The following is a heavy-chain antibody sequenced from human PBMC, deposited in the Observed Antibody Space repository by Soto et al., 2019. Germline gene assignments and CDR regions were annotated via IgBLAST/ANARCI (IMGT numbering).Heavy chain of an antibody. CDR2: IIPIFGTA. CDR1: GGTFSSYA. V-gene: IGHV1-69*01. CDR3: AGTYYDYVWGSYRYMDY. Sequence: QVQLVQSGAEVKKPGSSVKVSCKASGGTFSSYAISWVRQAPGQGLEWMGGIIPIFGTANYAQKFQGRVTITVDECTSTAYMELNSLRSEDTAVYYCAGTYYDYVWGSYRYMDYWGQGTLVTVSS. D-gene: IGHD3-16*02. J-gene: IGHJ4*02.